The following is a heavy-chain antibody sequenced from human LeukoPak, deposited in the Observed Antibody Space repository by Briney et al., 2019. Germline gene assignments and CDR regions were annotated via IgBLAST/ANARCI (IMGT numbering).Heavy chain of an antibody. D-gene: IGHD4/OR15-4a*01. Sequence: PSETLSLTCAVYGGSFSGYYWSWIRQPPGKGLEWIGEISHSGSTNYNPSLKSRVTISVDTSKNQFSLKLSSVTAADTAVYYCARSAQAYFDYWGQGTLVTVSS. CDR1: GGSFSGYY. CDR2: ISHSGST. V-gene: IGHV4-34*01. J-gene: IGHJ4*02. CDR3: ARSAQAYFDY.